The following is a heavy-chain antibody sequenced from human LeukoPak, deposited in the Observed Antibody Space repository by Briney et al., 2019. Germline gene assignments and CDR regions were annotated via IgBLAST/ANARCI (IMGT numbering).Heavy chain of an antibody. CDR2: INPSGGST. J-gene: IGHJ4*02. CDR1: YX. V-gene: IGHV1-46*01. D-gene: IGHD3-22*01. CDR3: ARYYYDSSGYHYYFDY. Sequence: YXMXWXRQAPGQGLEWMGIINPSGGSTSYAQKFQGRVTMTRDTSTSTVYMELSSLRSEDTAVYYCARYYYDSSGYHYYFDYWGQGTLVTVSS.